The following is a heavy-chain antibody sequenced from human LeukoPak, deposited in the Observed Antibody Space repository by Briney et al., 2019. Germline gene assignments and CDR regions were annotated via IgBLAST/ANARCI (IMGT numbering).Heavy chain of an antibody. J-gene: IGHJ4*02. V-gene: IGHV3-30-3*01. CDR2: ISYDGSNK. CDR1: GFTFSSYA. Sequence: GGSLRHSCSASGFTFSSYAMHWVRQAPGKGLEWVAVISYDGSNKYYADSVKGRFTISRDNSKNTLYLQMNSLRAEDTAVYYCARVRGITIFGVAIDYWGQGTLVTVSS. D-gene: IGHD3-3*01. CDR3: ARVRGITIFGVAIDY.